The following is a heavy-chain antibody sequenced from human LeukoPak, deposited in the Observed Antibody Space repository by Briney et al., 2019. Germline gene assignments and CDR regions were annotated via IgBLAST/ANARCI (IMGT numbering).Heavy chain of an antibody. CDR3: ARGSSGATRLFDY. J-gene: IGHJ4*02. Sequence: GGSLRLSCAASGFTFSSYSMNWVRQAPGKGLEWVSSISSSSSYIYYADSVKGRYTISRDNAKNSLYLQMNSLRAEDTAVYYCARGSSGATRLFDYWGQGTLVTVSS. V-gene: IGHV3-21*01. D-gene: IGHD1-26*01. CDR1: GFTFSSYS. CDR2: ISSSSSYI.